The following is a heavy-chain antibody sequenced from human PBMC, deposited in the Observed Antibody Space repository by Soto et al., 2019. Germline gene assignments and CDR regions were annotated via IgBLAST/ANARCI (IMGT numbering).Heavy chain of an antibody. J-gene: IGHJ6*02. CDR1: GFTFSSYS. CDR3: ARADSGYAHGYYYYGMDV. D-gene: IGHD5-12*01. V-gene: IGHV3-48*01. CDR2: ISSSSSTI. Sequence: PGGSLRLSCAASGFTFSSYSMNWVRQAPGKGLEWVSYISSSSSTIYYADSVKGRFTISRDNAKNSLYLQMNSLRAEDTAVYYCARADSGYAHGYYYYGMDVWAQGTTVTVSS.